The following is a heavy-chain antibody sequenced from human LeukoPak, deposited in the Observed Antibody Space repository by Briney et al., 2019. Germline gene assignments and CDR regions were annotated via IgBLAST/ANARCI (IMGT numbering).Heavy chain of an antibody. J-gene: IGHJ3*02. CDR2: INHSVST. Sequence: PSETLSLTCAVYGGSFSTYSWNWIRQPPGKGLEWIGEINHSVSTNYNPSLKSRVTISVDTSKNQFSLKLSSVTAADTAVYFCARGPYSYDSSGAFDIWGQGTMVTVSS. CDR3: ARGPYSYDSSGAFDI. D-gene: IGHD3-22*01. V-gene: IGHV4-34*01. CDR1: GGSFSTYS.